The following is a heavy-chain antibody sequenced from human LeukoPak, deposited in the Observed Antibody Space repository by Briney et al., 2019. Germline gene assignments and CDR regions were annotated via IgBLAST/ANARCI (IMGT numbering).Heavy chain of an antibody. J-gene: IGHJ4*02. CDR2: INAGNGNT. V-gene: IGHV1-3*01. CDR3: ARAATFQIVGATGY. CDR1: GYTFTSYA. Sequence: GASVKVSCKASGYTFTSYAMHWVRQAPGQRLEWMGWINAGNGNTKYSQKFQGRVTITRDTSASTAYMELSSLRSEDTAVYYCARAATFQIVGATGYWGQGTLVIVSS. D-gene: IGHD1-26*01.